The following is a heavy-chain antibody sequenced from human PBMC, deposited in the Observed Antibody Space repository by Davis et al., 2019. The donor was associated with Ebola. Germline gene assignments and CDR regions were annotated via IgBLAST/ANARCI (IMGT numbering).Heavy chain of an antibody. Sequence: GGSLRLSCAASGFTFSSYSMNWVRQAPGKGLEWVSSISSSSSYIYYADSVKGRFTISRDNAKNSLYLQMNSLRAEDTAVYYCARDLLWFGELLSFAFDIWGQGTMVTVSS. CDR3: ARDLLWFGELLSFAFDI. CDR1: GFTFSSYS. CDR2: ISSSSSYI. J-gene: IGHJ3*02. D-gene: IGHD3-10*01. V-gene: IGHV3-21*01.